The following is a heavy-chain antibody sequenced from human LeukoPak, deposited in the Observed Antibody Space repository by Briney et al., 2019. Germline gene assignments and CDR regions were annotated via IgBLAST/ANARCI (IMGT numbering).Heavy chain of an antibody. D-gene: IGHD3-16*01. CDR3: ATSGWNGGGGFDP. J-gene: IGHJ5*02. CDR2: VSHSGPT. Sequence: PSEPLSLTCDDSGGSFSGYYYSWIRQPPGKGLEWIGEVSHSGPTHYNSSLKSRVSMSVGASSTQFSLIMTSVTAADTAVYYCATSGWNGGGGFDPWGQGTLVIVSS. CDR1: GGSFSGYY. V-gene: IGHV4-34*01.